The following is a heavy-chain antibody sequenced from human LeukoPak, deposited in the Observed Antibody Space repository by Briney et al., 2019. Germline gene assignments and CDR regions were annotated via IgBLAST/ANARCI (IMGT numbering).Heavy chain of an antibody. J-gene: IGHJ5*02. Sequence: ASVKVSCKASGYTFTGYYMHWVRQAPGQGLEWMGWINPNSGGTNYAQKFQGRVTMTRDTSISTAYMELSRLRSDDTAVYYCARVARVTMVRGVWFDPWGQGTRVTVSS. CDR2: INPNSGGT. V-gene: IGHV1-2*02. CDR1: GYTFTGYY. CDR3: ARVARVTMVRGVWFDP. D-gene: IGHD3-10*01.